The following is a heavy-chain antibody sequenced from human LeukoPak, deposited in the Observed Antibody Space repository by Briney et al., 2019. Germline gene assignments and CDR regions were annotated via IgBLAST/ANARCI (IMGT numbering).Heavy chain of an antibody. Sequence: HWASVKVSCKASGYTFTGYYMHWVRQAPGQGLEWMGRIIPILGIANYAQKFQGRVTITADKSTSTAYMELSSLRSEDTAVYYCASGTTSLYYYGMDVWGQGTTVTVSS. J-gene: IGHJ6*02. CDR2: IIPILGIA. CDR1: GYTFTGYY. D-gene: IGHD1-1*01. V-gene: IGHV1-69*02. CDR3: ASGTTSLYYYGMDV.